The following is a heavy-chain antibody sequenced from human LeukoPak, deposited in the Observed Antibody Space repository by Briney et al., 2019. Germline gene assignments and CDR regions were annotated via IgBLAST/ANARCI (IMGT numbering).Heavy chain of an antibody. CDR2: ISGSGSST. CDR1: GFTFSSYA. J-gene: IGHJ5*02. D-gene: IGHD2-15*01. Sequence: GGSLRLSCAASGFTFSSYAMSWVRQAPGKGLEWVSGISGSGSSTYYADSMKGRFTISRDNSKNTLYLQLNSLKTEDTAVYYCTRGNCSGGSCYSIFWFDPWGQGTLVTVSS. CDR3: TRGNCSGGSCYSIFWFDP. V-gene: IGHV3-23*01.